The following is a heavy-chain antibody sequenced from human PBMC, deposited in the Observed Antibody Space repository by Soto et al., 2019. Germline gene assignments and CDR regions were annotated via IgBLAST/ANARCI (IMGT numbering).Heavy chain of an antibody. CDR2: IDAVNGNT. D-gene: IGHD3-10*01. J-gene: IGHJ6*02. CDR3: ARGNYGATYGMDV. CDR1: GYTFTNYA. V-gene: IGHV1-3*05. Sequence: QVQLVQAGAEEKKPGASVKVSCKASGYTFTNYAMNWVRQYPGQGLEWMGWIDAVNGNTKYSQKFQGRVTITRDTAASTAYMELSSLRSEDTAVYFCARGNYGATYGMDVWGQGTTVTVSS.